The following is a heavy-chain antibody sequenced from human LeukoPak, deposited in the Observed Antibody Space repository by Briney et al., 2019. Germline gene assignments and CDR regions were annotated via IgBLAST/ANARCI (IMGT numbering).Heavy chain of an antibody. D-gene: IGHD4-17*01. J-gene: IGHJ4*02. V-gene: IGHV4-39*01. CDR3: ARGRTTVRYFDY. CDR1: GGSISSSSYS. CDR2: IYYSGST. Sequence: PSETLSLTCTVSGGSISSSSYSWGWIRQPPGKGLEWIGSIYYSGSTYYNPSLKSRVTISVDTSKNQFSLKLSSVTAADTAVYYCARGRTTVRYFDYWGQGTLVTVSS.